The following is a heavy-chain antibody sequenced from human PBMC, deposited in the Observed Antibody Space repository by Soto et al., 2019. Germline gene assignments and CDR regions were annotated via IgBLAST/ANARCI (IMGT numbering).Heavy chain of an antibody. D-gene: IGHD3-3*01. CDR3: ARDLRFLEWFLWY. CDR1: GFTFSSYA. V-gene: IGHV3-30-3*01. Sequence: QVPLVESGGGVVQPGRSLRLSCAASGFTFSSYAMHWVRQAPGKGLEWVAVISYDGSNKYYADSVKGRFTISRDNSKNTLYLQMNSLRAEDTAVYYCARDLRFLEWFLWYWGQGTLVTVSS. J-gene: IGHJ4*02. CDR2: ISYDGSNK.